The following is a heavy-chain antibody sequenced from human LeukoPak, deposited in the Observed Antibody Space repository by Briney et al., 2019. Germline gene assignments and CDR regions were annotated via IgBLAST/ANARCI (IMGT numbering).Heavy chain of an antibody. J-gene: IGHJ4*02. CDR1: GGTFSSYA. V-gene: IGHV1-69*13. CDR3: ARVDCSGGSCYPDY. Sequence: ASVKVSCKASGGTFSSYAISWVRQAPGQGLEWMGGIIPIFGTANYAQKFQGRVTITADESTSTAYMELSSLRSEDTAVYYCARVDCSGGSCYPDYWGQGTLVTVSS. D-gene: IGHD2-15*01. CDR2: IIPIFGTA.